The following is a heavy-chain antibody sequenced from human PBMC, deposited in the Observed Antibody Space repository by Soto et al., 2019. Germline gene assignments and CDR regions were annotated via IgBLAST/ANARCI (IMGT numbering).Heavy chain of an antibody. D-gene: IGHD5-12*01. CDR2: IYHSGST. CDR1: GGSIGSGGYS. J-gene: IGHJ4*02. CDR3: ARSRDGYNFFPN. V-gene: IGHV4-30-2*01. Sequence: PSETLSLTCAVSGGSIGSGGYSWSWIRQPPGKGLEWIGYIYHSGSTYYNPSLKSRVTISVDRSKNQFSLKLSSVTAADTAVYYCARSRDGYNFFPNWGQGTLVTVSS.